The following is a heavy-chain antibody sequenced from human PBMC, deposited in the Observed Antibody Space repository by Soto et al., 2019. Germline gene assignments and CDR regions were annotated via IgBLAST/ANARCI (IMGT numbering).Heavy chain of an antibody. CDR3: ARGGGSDSFDY. D-gene: IGHD1-26*01. Sequence: SETLSLTCTVSGASITFGGYSWSWIRQTPWKGLEWIGYINHLETTFYNPSFESRLTLSIDRAKNQFSLKLHSMSAADRAVYFCARGGGSDSFDYWGQGXLVTVSS. CDR2: INHLETT. J-gene: IGHJ4*02. CDR1: GASITFGGYS. V-gene: IGHV4-30-2*01.